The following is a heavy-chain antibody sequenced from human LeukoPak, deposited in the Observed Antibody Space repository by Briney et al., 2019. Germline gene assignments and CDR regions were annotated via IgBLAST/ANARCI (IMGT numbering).Heavy chain of an antibody. CDR2: ITGDGTTI. Sequence: GGSLRLSCVASGFALSDFYMTWIRQAPGKGLEWVSYITGDGTTIYHADSVRGRFTISRDNAKNSLYLQMASLRAEDTAVYYCAKNFLGYCSGGSCYPVIYWGQGTLVTVSS. CDR3: AKNFLGYCSGGSCYPVIY. V-gene: IGHV3-11*01. CDR1: GFALSDFY. J-gene: IGHJ4*02. D-gene: IGHD2-15*01.